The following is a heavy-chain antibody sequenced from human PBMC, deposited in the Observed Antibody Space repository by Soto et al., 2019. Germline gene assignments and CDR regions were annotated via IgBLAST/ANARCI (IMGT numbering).Heavy chain of an antibody. D-gene: IGHD5-12*01. CDR1: GGSISSSNYY. V-gene: IGHV4-61*01. Sequence: SETLSLTCTVSGGSISSSNYYWGWIRQPPGKGLEWIGYLYYSGNTNYNPSLKSRVTISVDTSKNQFSLKLSSVTAADTAVYYCAREAATTTGGMDVWGQGTTVTVSS. CDR2: LYYSGNT. J-gene: IGHJ6*02. CDR3: AREAATTTGGMDV.